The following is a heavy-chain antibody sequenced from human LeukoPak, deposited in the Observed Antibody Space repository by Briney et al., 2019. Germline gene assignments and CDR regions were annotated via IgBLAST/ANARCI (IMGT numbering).Heavy chain of an antibody. J-gene: IGHJ6*03. D-gene: IGHD4-17*01. Sequence: SETLSLTCAVDGGSFSGYYWSWIRQPPEKGLEWIGEINHSGSTNYNPSLKSRLTISVDTSKNQFSLKLSSVTAADTAVYYCASKPITVYYYYMDVWGKGTTVTVSS. CDR3: ASKPITVYYYYMDV. CDR2: INHSGST. V-gene: IGHV4-34*01. CDR1: GGSFSGYY.